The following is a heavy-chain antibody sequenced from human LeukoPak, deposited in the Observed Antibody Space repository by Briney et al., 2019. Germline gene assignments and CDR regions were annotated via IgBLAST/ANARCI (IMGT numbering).Heavy chain of an antibody. CDR1: GNAFITYA. V-gene: IGHV1-3*01. Sequence: ASVKVSCKASGNAFITYAMYWVRQAPGQRLEWMGWINDGDGDTRYSQRFQGRVTMTRDTSARTAYMGLSSLRSEDTAVYYCASDAFDIWGQGTMVTVSS. J-gene: IGHJ3*02. CDR2: INDGDGDT. CDR3: ASDAFDI.